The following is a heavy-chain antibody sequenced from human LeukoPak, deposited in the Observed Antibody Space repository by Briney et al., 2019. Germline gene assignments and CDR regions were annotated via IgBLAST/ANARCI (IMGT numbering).Heavy chain of an antibody. V-gene: IGHV1-18*01. Sequence: ASVKVSCKASGYTFTSYGISWVRQAPGQGLEWMGWISAYNGNTNYAQKLQGSVTMTTDTSTSTAYMELRSLRSDDTAVYYCARVFWSGYYSYYYYGMDVWGQGTTVTVSS. D-gene: IGHD3-3*01. J-gene: IGHJ6*02. CDR2: ISAYNGNT. CDR3: ARVFWSGYYSYYYYGMDV. CDR1: GYTFTSYG.